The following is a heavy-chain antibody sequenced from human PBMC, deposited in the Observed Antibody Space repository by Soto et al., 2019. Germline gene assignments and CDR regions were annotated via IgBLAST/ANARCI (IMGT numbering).Heavy chain of an antibody. J-gene: IGHJ4*02. CDR3: ARGPF. V-gene: IGHV3-7*01. CDR2: INQDGSAK. Sequence: EVRMVASGGGVVQPGESLRLSCAASGFTFSNQWMSWVRQAPGKGLEWVANINQDGSAKSHVDSVEGRFTISRDNAKNSLYLQMNTLRVEDTAVYYCARGPFWGQGTLVNVSS. CDR1: GFTFSNQW. D-gene: IGHD3-3*02.